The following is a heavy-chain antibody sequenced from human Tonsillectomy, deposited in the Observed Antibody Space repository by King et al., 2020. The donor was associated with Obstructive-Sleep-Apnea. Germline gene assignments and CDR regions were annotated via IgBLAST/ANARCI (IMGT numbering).Heavy chain of an antibody. CDR2: ISASGGST. Sequence: VQLVESGGGVVQPGGSLRLSCAASGFTFSSYAMSWVRQAPGKGLEWVSSISASGGSTNYADSVKGRFTISRDNSKNTLYLQMNSLRADDKAVYYCAKQGTIFGVVTEVGYYGMDVWGQGTTVTVSS. CDR3: AKQGTIFGVVTEVGYYGMDV. CDR1: GFTFSSYA. J-gene: IGHJ6*02. V-gene: IGHV3-23*04. D-gene: IGHD3-3*01.